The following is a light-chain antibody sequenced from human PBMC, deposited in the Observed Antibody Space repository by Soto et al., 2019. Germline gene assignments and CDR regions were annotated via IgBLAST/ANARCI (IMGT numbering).Light chain of an antibody. J-gene: IGKJ1*01. V-gene: IGKV1-39*01. CDR1: QNIYNF. CDR3: QQSQDAPRT. Sequence: DIQMTQSPSSLSAPVGDRVTITCRASQNIYNFLNWYQQKPGKAPKLLIYATSNLQGGVPSRFSGSGSGTDYTLTISSLQPEDFATYYCQQSQDAPRTFGQGTKVDI. CDR2: ATS.